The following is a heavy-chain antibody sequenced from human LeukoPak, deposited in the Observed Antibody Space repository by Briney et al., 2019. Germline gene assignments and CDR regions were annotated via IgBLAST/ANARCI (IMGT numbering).Heavy chain of an antibody. Sequence: GGSLRLSCAASGFTVSSNYMSWVRQAPGKGLEWVSVIYSGGSTYYADSVKGRFTISRDNSKNTLYLQMNSLRAEDTAVYYCARPTADYGNFLYYYYGMDVWGQGTTVTVSS. CDR3: ARPTADYGNFLYYYYGMDV. D-gene: IGHD4-17*01. CDR1: GFTVSSNY. CDR2: IYSGGST. V-gene: IGHV3-66*01. J-gene: IGHJ6*02.